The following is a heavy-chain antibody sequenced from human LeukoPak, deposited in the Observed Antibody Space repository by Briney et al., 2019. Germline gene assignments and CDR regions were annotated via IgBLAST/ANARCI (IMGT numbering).Heavy chain of an antibody. CDR1: GFTFSSYS. D-gene: IGHD3-10*01. V-gene: IGHV3-21*01. J-gene: IGHJ3*02. CDR3: ARVPAGVIGMKDAFDI. CDR2: ITSSSTYI. Sequence: GGPLRLSCAASGFTFSSYSMNWDRQAPGKGLEWVSSITSSSTYIYYADSMKGRFTISRHNAKNSLYLQMNSLRAEDTAVYYCARVPAGVIGMKDAFDIWGQGTMVTVSS.